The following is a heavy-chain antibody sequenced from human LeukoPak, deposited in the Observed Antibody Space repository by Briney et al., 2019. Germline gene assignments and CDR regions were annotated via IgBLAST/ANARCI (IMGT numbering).Heavy chain of an antibody. J-gene: IGHJ4*02. V-gene: IGHV3-74*01. D-gene: IGHD3-3*01. CDR2: INSDGSST. CDR3: TRDTNDLWSGYSKLTDY. Sequence: GSLRLSCAASGFTFSSYWMHWVRQAPGKGLVWVSRINSDGSSTSYADSVKGRFTISRDNAKNTLYLQMNNLRAEDTAVYYCTRDTNDLWSGYSKLTDYWGQGTLVTVSS. CDR1: GFTFSSYW.